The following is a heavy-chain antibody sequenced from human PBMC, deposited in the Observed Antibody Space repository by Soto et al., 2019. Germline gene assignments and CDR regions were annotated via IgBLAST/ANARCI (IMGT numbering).Heavy chain of an antibody. V-gene: IGHV3-30*18. CDR3: AKVDYGGNSEYYYYYYGMDV. CDR2: ISYDGSNK. Sequence: GGSLRLSCAASGFTFSSYGMHWVRQAPGKGLEWVAVISYDGSNKYYADSVKGRFTISRDNSKNTLYLQMNSLRAEDTAVYYCAKVDYGGNSEYYYYYYGMDVWGQGTTVTVSS. CDR1: GFTFSSYG. J-gene: IGHJ6*02. D-gene: IGHD4-17*01.